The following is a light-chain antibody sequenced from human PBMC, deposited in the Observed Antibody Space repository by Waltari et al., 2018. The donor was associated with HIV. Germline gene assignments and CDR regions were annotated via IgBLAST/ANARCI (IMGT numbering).Light chain of an antibody. V-gene: IGLV1-36*01. CDR2: YDD. CDR1: SSNIGKNA. J-gene: IGLJ3*02. Sequence: QSVLTQPPSVSAAPRQRVSISCSGSSSNIGKNAVHWYQQIPGTAPRLLIYYDDLVPSGVADRFSGSKSGTSASRAISGLQSEDEADYYCAAWDDTLNGWVFGGGTKLTVL. CDR3: AAWDDTLNGWV.